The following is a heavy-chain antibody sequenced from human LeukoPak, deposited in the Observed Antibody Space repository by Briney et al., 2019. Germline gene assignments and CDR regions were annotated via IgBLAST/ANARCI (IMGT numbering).Heavy chain of an antibody. CDR2: ISPYNGNT. J-gene: IGHJ6*02. CDR3: ARWRECGEYYYYYGLDV. D-gene: IGHD3-10*01. Sequence: ASVKVSCKASGYTFINFGISCVAQAPGQGPEWMGWISPYNGNTDYAQKFQGRVTMTTDTSTNTAYMELRSLRSDDTAVYYCARWRECGEYYYYYGLDVWGQGTTVTVS. V-gene: IGHV1-18*01. CDR1: GYTFINFG.